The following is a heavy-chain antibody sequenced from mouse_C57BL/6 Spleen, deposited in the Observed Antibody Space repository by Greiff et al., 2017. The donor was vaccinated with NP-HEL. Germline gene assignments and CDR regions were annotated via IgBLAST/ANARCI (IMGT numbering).Heavy chain of an antibody. J-gene: IGHJ3*01. D-gene: IGHD2-4*01. V-gene: IGHV5-4*01. CDR3: AREDYDYWFAY. Sequence: EVHLVESGGGLVKPGGSLKLSCAASGFTFSSYAMSWVRQTPEKRLEWVATISDGGSYTYYPDNVKGRFTISRDNAKNNLYLQMSHLKSEDTAMYYCAREDYDYWFAYWGQGTLVTVSA. CDR2: ISDGGSYT. CDR1: GFTFSSYA.